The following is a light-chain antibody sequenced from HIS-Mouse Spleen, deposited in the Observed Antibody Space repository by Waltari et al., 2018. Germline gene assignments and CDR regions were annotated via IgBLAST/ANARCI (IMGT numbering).Light chain of an antibody. CDR1: QSVSSS. Sequence: EIVLTPSPATLSLSPGERATLPCRASQSVSSSLAWYQQKPGQAPRLLIYDASNRATGIPARFSGSGSGTDFTLTISSLEPEDFAVYYCQQRSNWPRGVTFGQGTRLEIK. J-gene: IGKJ5*01. V-gene: IGKV3-11*01. CDR3: QQRSNWPRGVT. CDR2: DAS.